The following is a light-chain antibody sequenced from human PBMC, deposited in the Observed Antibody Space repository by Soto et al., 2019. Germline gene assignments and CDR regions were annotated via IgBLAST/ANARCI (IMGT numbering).Light chain of an antibody. CDR1: QSVSSF. J-gene: IGKJ5*01. V-gene: IGKV3-20*01. CDR2: GAS. Sequence: EIARTPPQHTQTVSPGERATLSCRASQSVSSFLAWYQQKPGQAPRLLIYGASSRAIGIPDRFSGTGSETDFTLTISRLEPEDFAVYYCQQYDNSPITFGQVTRLEI. CDR3: QQYDNSPIT.